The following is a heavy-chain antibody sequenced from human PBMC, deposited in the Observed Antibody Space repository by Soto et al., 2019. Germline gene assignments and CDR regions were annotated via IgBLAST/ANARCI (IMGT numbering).Heavy chain of an antibody. CDR2: IYYSGST. CDR3: ARRYGSGSLNYFDY. J-gene: IGHJ4*02. CDR1: GGSISSYY. V-gene: IGHV4-59*08. Sequence: QVQLQESGPGLVKPSETLSLTCTVSGGSISSYYWSWIRQPPGKGLEWIGYIYYSGSTNYNPPLNSRATRSVDTSKNQFPLKLSAVAAADTAVYYCARRYGSGSLNYFDYWGQGSLVTVSS. D-gene: IGHD3-10*01.